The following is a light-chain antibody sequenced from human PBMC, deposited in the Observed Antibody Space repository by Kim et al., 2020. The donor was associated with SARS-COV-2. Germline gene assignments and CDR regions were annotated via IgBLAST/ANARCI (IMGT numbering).Light chain of an antibody. Sequence: DIQLTQSPPFLSASVGDRVTITCRASQPISNYLAWYQQKPGKAPKLLIYSASTLQNGVPSTFSGSGSGTEFTLTISSLQPEDFATYYCQQFNIYPFTFGPGTKVDIK. J-gene: IGKJ3*01. CDR2: SAS. V-gene: IGKV1-9*01. CDR3: QQFNIYPFT. CDR1: QPISNY.